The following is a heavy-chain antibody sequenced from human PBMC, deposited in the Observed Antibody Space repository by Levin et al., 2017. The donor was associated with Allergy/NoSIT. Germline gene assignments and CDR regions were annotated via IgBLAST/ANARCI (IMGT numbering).Heavy chain of an antibody. V-gene: IGHV3-23*01. D-gene: IGHD2-2*01. CDR3: AKDTPAQSAGPYFDY. Sequence: GGSLRLSCAASGFTFSSYAMSWVRQAPGKGLEWVSGISGSGGSTYYADSVRGRFTIYTDNSKNTLYLQMNSLRAEDTAVYYCAKDTPAQSAGPYFDYWGQGTLVTVSS. CDR1: GFTFSSYA. J-gene: IGHJ4*02. CDR2: ISGSGGST.